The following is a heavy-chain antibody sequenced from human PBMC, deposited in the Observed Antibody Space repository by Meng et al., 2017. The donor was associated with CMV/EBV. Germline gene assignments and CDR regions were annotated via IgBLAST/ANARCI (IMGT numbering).Heavy chain of an antibody. CDR3: ARAGVLVWFRDPVGPDY. CDR1: GFTVSSNY. J-gene: IGHJ4*02. CDR2: IYSGGNT. D-gene: IGHD3-10*01. Sequence: GGSLRLSCAASGFTVSSNYMGWVRQAPGKGLEWVSVIYSGGNTYYADSVKGRFTISRDNAKNSLYLQMNSLRAEDTAVYYCARAGVLVWFRDPVGPDYWGQGTLVTVSS. V-gene: IGHV3-53*01.